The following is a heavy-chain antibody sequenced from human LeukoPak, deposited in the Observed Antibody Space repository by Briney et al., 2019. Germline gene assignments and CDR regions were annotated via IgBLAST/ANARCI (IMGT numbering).Heavy chain of an antibody. Sequence: ASVKVSCKASGYTFTGYYMHWVRQAPGQGLEWMGWINPNSGGTNYAQKFQGRVTMTRDTSISTAYMELSRLRSDGTAVYYCAKSPNPRYGSGSYHDAFDIWGQGTMVTVSS. D-gene: IGHD3-10*01. J-gene: IGHJ3*02. CDR1: GYTFTGYY. V-gene: IGHV1-2*02. CDR2: INPNSGGT. CDR3: AKSPNPRYGSGSYHDAFDI.